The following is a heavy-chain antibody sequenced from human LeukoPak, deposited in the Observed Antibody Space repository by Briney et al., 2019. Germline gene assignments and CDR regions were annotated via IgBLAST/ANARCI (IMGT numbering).Heavy chain of an antibody. CDR1: GGSISTSSYY. V-gene: IGHV4-39*02. Sequence: PSETLSLTCTVSGGSISTSSYYWGWVRQPPGKGLEWIGNIFYSGSTYYSPSLKSRVTISLDTSKNHFSLRLSSVTAADTAVYYCARDREVGATGYYFDYWGQGTLVTVSS. J-gene: IGHJ4*02. CDR2: IFYSGST. CDR3: ARDREVGATGYYFDY. D-gene: IGHD1-26*01.